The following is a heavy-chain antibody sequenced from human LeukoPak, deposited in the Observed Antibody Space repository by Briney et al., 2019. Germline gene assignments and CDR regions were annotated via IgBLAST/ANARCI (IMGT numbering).Heavy chain of an antibody. D-gene: IGHD3-10*01. CDR1: GFTFSSYP. CDR3: ARPFGLSGSP. V-gene: IGHV3-21*06. CDR2: ISSGSSYI. Sequence: KSGGFLRLSCVASGFTFSSYPMNWVRQAPGKGLEWVSSISSGSSYIDYADSVKGRFTISRDNAKNSLYLQMHSLRAEDTGMYYCARPFGLSGSPWGQGTLVTVSS. J-gene: IGHJ5*02.